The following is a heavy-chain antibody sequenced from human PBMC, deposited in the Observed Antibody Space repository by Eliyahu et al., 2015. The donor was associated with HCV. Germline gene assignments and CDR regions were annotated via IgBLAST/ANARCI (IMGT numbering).Heavy chain of an antibody. J-gene: IGHJ4*02. D-gene: IGHD3-22*01. CDR1: GFXFSNAW. V-gene: IGHV3-15*01. CDR3: TTDSSGYYPGFDY. CDR2: IKSKTDGGTT. Sequence: EVQLVESGGGLVKPGGSLRLSXAAXGFXFSNAWMSWVRQAPGKGLEWVGRIKSKTDGGTTDYAAPVKGRFTISRDDSKNTLYLQMNSLKTEDTAVYYCTTDSSGYYPGFDYWGQGTLVTVSS.